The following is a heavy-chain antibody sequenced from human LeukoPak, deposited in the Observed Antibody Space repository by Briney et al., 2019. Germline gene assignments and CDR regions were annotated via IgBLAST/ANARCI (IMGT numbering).Heavy chain of an antibody. D-gene: IGHD2-21*01. CDR3: ARGMIGTPVYFDY. CDR2: IYSGGTT. Sequence: PGGSLRLSCAASGFTVSGNYMGWVRQAPGKGLEWVSVIYSGGTTYYADSVKGRFTISRDNSKNTLYLQMNSLRAEDTAVYYCARGMIGTPVYFDYWGQGTLVTVSS. CDR1: GFTVSGNY. J-gene: IGHJ4*02. V-gene: IGHV3-53*01.